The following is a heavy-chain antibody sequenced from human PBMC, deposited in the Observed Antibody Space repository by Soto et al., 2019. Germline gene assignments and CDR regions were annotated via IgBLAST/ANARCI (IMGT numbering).Heavy chain of an antibody. CDR2: IKQDGSEK. Sequence: GSLRLSCAASGFTFSSYWMSWVRQAPGKGLEWVANIKQDGSEKYYVDSVKGRFTISRDNAKNSLYLQMNSLRAEDTAVYYCARDKGYDFWSGHYAHFDYWGQGTLVTVSS. V-gene: IGHV3-7*01. CDR1: GFTFSSYW. D-gene: IGHD3-3*01. CDR3: ARDKGYDFWSGHYAHFDY. J-gene: IGHJ4*02.